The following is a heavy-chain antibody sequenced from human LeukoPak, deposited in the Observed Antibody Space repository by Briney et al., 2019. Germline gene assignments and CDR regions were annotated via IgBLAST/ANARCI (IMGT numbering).Heavy chain of an antibody. V-gene: IGHV1-46*01. CDR1: GYTFTSYY. D-gene: IGHD2-8*01. J-gene: IGHJ3*02. CDR3: VRGNGETGTFDI. Sequence: ASVKVSCKASGYTFTSYYMHWVRQAPGQGLEWMGIINPSGGSTSYTQKFQGRVTMTRDSSISTAYMELSSLSSEDTAVYYCVRGNGETGTFDIWGQGTMVTVSS. CDR2: INPSGGST.